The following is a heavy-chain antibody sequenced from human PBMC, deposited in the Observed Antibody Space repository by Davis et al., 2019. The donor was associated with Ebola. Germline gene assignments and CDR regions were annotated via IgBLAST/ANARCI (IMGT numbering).Heavy chain of an antibody. CDR1: GFPFSDYY. V-gene: IGHV3-11*04. D-gene: IGHD2-15*01. Sequence: GGSLRLSCAASGFPFSDYYMTWIRQAPGKGLEWVSYISSRDIGYSIHYADSVKGRFTISRDNAKNSLYLQMNSLRDEDTAVYYCARDRGGSCYLCYGVDVWGKGTTVTVSS. CDR2: ISSRDIGYSI. CDR3: ARDRGGSCYLCYGVDV. J-gene: IGHJ6*04.